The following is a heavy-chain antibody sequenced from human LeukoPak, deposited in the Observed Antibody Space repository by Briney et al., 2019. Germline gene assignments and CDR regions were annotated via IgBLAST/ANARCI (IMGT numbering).Heavy chain of an antibody. J-gene: IGHJ4*02. D-gene: IGHD3-3*01. Sequence: SVKVSCKASGGTFSSYSITWVRQAPGQGLEWMGRIIPILDVVNYAQNFQGRVTITADKTTSTAYMELRSLRAEDTAVYYCAKGTYDFWSGYYYFDYWGQGTLVTVSS. V-gene: IGHV1-69*04. CDR3: AKGTYDFWSGYYYFDY. CDR2: IIPILDVV. CDR1: GGTFSSYS.